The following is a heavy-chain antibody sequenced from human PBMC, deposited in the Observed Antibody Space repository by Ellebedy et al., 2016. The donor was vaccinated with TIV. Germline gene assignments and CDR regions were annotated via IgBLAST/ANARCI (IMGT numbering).Heavy chain of an antibody. V-gene: IGHV3-7*03. CDR3: AKATYVYVYDY. Sequence: GESLKISCEASGFTFATYWMNWVRQAPGKGLEWVANIKQDGSEKYYVDSVKGRFTISRDNAKNSLYLQMNSLRAEDTAVYYCAKATYVYVYDYWGQGTLVTVSS. D-gene: IGHD5/OR15-5a*01. J-gene: IGHJ4*02. CDR1: GFTFATYW. CDR2: IKQDGSEK.